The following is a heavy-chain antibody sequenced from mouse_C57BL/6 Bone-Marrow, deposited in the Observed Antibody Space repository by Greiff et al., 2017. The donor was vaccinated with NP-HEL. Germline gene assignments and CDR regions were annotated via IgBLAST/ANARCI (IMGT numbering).Heavy chain of an antibody. CDR2: IYPGSGSI. Sequence: QVQLQQSGAELVKPGASVKLSCKASGYTFTEYTIHWVKQRPGQGLEWIGWIYPGSGSIKYNEKFKDKATLTADKSSSTVYMDLSSLTSEDSAVYFCARHVDYFGSSYGYFGFWGTGTTVTVSA. V-gene: IGHV1-62-2*01. CDR1: GYTFTEYT. D-gene: IGHD1-1*01. J-gene: IGHJ1*03. CDR3: ARHVDYFGSSYGYFGF.